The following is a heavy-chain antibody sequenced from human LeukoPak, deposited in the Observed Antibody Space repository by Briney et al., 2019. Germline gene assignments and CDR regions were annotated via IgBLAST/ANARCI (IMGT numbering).Heavy chain of an antibody. CDR1: GFSISSGHY. J-gene: IGHJ4*02. CDR2: VYQSGTT. V-gene: IGHV4-38-2*02. CDR3: ARIFIRNGYSSYFDC. Sequence: SETLSLTCTVSGFSISSGHYWGWVRQPPGARLEWIGSVYQSGTTYYNPSLKSRVTTSVDMSKNQFSLRLRPVTAADTAVYYCARIFIRNGYSSYFDCWGQGTLVTVSS. D-gene: IGHD5-18*01.